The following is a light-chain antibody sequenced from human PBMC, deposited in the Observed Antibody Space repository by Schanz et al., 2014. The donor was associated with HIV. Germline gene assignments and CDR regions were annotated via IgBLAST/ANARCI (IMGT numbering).Light chain of an antibody. CDR1: QSVSSD. J-gene: IGKJ1*01. V-gene: IGKV3-15*01. CDR2: GAS. Sequence: EIVMTQSPATLSVSPGERATLSCRASQSVSSDLAWYQQKPGQVPRLLIYGASTRATDLSARFSGSGSGTDFTLTISSLQSEDFAVYYCQQYNNWPWTFGEGTKVEVK. CDR3: QQYNNWPWT.